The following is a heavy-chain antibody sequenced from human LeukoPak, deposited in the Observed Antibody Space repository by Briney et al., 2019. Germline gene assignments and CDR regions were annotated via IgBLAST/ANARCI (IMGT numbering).Heavy chain of an antibody. D-gene: IGHD3-10*01. Sequence: GGSLRLSCAASGFTFSSYSMNWVRQAPGKGLEWVSSISSSSSTIYYADSVKGRFTISRDNAKNSLYLQMNSLRAEDTAVYYCARDTADGSGSYLYYYYYGMDVWGQGTTVTVSS. CDR2: ISSSSSTI. V-gene: IGHV3-48*01. J-gene: IGHJ6*02. CDR3: ARDTADGSGSYLYYYYYGMDV. CDR1: GFTFSSYS.